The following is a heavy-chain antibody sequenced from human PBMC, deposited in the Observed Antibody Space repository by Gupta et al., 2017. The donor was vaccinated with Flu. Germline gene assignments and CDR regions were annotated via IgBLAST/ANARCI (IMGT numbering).Heavy chain of an antibody. CDR1: GGSVSSGGYY. Sequence: GPLQESGPGLVKPSQTLSLTCTVSGGSVSSGGYYWSWIRQHPGKGLEWIGYMHYSGSTAYNPSLKSRVTTSLDTSKNQFSLRLSSVTAADTALYYCARSIVDMPTITGSFHAGGQGTLVTVSS. CDR3: ARSIVDMPTITGSFHA. CDR2: MHYSGST. D-gene: IGHD3-16*02. V-gene: IGHV4-31*03. J-gene: IGHJ4*02.